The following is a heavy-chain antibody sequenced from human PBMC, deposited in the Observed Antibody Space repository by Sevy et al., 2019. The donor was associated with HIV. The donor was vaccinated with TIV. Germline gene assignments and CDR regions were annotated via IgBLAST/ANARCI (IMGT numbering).Heavy chain of an antibody. V-gene: IGHV3-48*04. J-gene: IGHJ4*01. CDR2: IRAENSGT. CDR3: VRDYAVAFDH. D-gene: IGHD4-17*01. CDR1: GFDFRTYP. Sequence: GGSLRLSCVASGFDFRTYPMNWVRQAPGKGLEWISNIRAENSGTNYADSVKGRFTVSRDNAQNSLYLQMNSLRVEDSAVYYCVRDYAVAFDHWGHGVLVPVSS.